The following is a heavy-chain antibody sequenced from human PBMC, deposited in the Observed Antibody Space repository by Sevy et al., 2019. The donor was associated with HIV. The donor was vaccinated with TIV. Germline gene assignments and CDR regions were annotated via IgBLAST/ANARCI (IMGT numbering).Heavy chain of an antibody. D-gene: IGHD2-2*03. Sequence: GGSLRLSCAASGFTFSSYSMNWVRQAPGKGLEWVSYISSSSNTIYYPDSVKGRFTISRDNAKNSLYLQMNSLRAEDTAVYYCARESGYGSNWFDPWGQGTLVTVSS. CDR3: ARESGYGSNWFDP. CDR2: ISSSSNTI. CDR1: GFTFSSYS. V-gene: IGHV3-48*01. J-gene: IGHJ5*02.